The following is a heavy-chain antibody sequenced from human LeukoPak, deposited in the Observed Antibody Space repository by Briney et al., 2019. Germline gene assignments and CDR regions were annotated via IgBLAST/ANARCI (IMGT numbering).Heavy chain of an antibody. CDR2: IWYDGSNK. D-gene: IGHD4/OR15-4a*01. J-gene: IGHJ6*02. Sequence: PGGSLRLSCAASGFTFSSYGMHWVRQAPGKGLEWVAVIWYDGSNKYYADSVKGRFTISRDNSKNTLYLQMNSLRAEDTAAYYCARGLTLVNPYYYYGMDVWGQGTTVTVSS. CDR3: ARGLTLVNPYYYYGMDV. V-gene: IGHV3-33*01. CDR1: GFTFSSYG.